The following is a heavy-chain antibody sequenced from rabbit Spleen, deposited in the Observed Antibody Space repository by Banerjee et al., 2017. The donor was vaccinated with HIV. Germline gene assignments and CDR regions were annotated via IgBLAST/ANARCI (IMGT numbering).Heavy chain of an antibody. D-gene: IGHD8-1*01. J-gene: IGHJ6*01. V-gene: IGHV1S7*01. CDR2: FDPVFGST. CDR3: ARDGAGGSYFAL. Sequence: QLTETGGGLVQPGGSLTLSCKASGIDFTKYYITWVRQAPGKGLEWIGYFDPVFGSTYYASWVNGQFTISSHNAQNTLYLQLTSLTAADTATYFCARDGAGGSYFALWGPGTLVTVS. CDR1: GIDFTKYY.